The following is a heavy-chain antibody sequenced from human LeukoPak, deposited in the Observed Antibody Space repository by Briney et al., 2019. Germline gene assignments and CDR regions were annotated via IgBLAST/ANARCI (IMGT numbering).Heavy chain of an antibody. Sequence: PGGSLRLSCAASGFTVSSNYMTWVRQAPGEGLEWVSVIYSGGGTYYADSVKGRFTISRDNSKNTLYLQMNSLRAEDTAVYYCARDQHYGGIDYWGQGTLVTVSS. CDR3: ARDQHYGGIDY. CDR1: GFTVSSNY. CDR2: IYSGGGT. V-gene: IGHV3-53*01. D-gene: IGHD4-23*01. J-gene: IGHJ4*02.